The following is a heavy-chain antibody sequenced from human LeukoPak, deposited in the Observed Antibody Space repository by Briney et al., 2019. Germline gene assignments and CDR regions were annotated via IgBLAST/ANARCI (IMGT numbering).Heavy chain of an antibody. CDR1: GGTFSSYA. Sequence: SSVKVSCKASGGTFSSYAISWVRQAPGQGLEWMGRIIPTLGIANSAQNFQGGVTITADKSTSAAYMELSSLRSEDTAVYYCARDLGFVEMVTAPFDYWGQGTLVTVSS. V-gene: IGHV1-69*04. J-gene: IGHJ4*02. CDR3: ARDLGFVEMVTAPFDY. D-gene: IGHD5-18*01. CDR2: IIPTLGIA.